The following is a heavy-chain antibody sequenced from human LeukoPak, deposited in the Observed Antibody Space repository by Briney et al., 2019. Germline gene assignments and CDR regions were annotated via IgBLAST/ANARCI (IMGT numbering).Heavy chain of an antibody. Sequence: SETLSLTCTVSGGSISTGSYYWSWIRQPPGTGLEWIGYIYYSGSTNYNPSLKSRVTISVDTSKNQFSLKLSSVTAADTAVYYCARGRSSMVRGYYYYYMDVWGKGTTVTISS. D-gene: IGHD3-10*01. V-gene: IGHV4-61*01. CDR2: IYYSGST. J-gene: IGHJ6*03. CDR1: GGSISTGSYY. CDR3: ARGRSSMVRGYYYYYMDV.